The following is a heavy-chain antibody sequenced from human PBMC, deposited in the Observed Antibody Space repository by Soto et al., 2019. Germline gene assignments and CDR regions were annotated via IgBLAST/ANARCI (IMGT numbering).Heavy chain of an antibody. J-gene: IGHJ4*02. CDR3: AKVYRYGHRNPFDY. D-gene: IGHD1-1*01. CDR2: ISQGGGST. CDR1: GFTFSSFW. V-gene: IGHV3-23*01. Sequence: PGGSLRLSCAASGFTFSSFWMSWVRQAPGKGLEWVSAISQGGGSTYYVDSVKGRFTISRDNSKNTLYLQMNSLRAEDTAVYYCAKVYRYGHRNPFDYWGQGTLVTVSS.